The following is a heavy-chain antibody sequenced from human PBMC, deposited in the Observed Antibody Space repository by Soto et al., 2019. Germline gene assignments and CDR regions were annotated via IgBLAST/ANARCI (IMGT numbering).Heavy chain of an antibody. CDR3: TPLALKYSSGWYEFSD. CDR1: GFTFSNVW. CDR2: IKSKTDGGTT. Sequence: EVQLVESGGGLVKPGGSLRLSCAASGFTFSNVWMNWARQAPGKGREWVGRIKSKTDGGTTDYAAPVKGRFTISRDDSKTTLYLQMNSLKTEDTAVYYCTPLALKYSSGWYEFSDWGQGTLVTVSS. V-gene: IGHV3-15*07. D-gene: IGHD6-19*01. J-gene: IGHJ4*02.